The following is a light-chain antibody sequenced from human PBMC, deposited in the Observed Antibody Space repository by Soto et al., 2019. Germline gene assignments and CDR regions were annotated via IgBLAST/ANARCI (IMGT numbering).Light chain of an antibody. CDR3: MQAPQAWS. CDR1: QSLLHSNGYTF. Sequence: DIVMTQSPLSLPVTPGEPASISCRSSQSLLHSNGYTFLDWYLQKPGQSPQLLIYLGSIRASGVPDRFSGSGSGTHFTLKISRVEAEDVGVYYCMQAPQAWSFGQGTKVGIK. V-gene: IGKV2-28*01. CDR2: LGS. J-gene: IGKJ1*01.